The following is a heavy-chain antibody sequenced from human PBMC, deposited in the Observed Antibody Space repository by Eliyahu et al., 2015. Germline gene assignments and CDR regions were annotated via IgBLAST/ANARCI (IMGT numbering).Heavy chain of an antibody. Sequence: EVQLVQSGAEIKKPGESLKISCQGFGXXFVXYWIAWVRQMPGKGLEWMXVVYPSDSNTRYSPAFQGQVTISVDKSISTAYLHWSSLKASDSAIYYCARRLMDVWGQGTTVTVS. CDR2: VYPSDSNT. CDR1: GXXFVXYW. J-gene: IGHJ6*02. V-gene: IGHV5-51*01. CDR3: ARRLMDV.